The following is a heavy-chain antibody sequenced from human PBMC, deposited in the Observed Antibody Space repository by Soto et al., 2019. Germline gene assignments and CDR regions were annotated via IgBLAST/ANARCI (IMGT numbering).Heavy chain of an antibody. Sequence: SVKVSCKASGGTFSSYAISWVRQAPGQGLEWMGGIIPIFGTANYAQKFQGRVTITADKSTSAAYMELSSLRSEDTAVYYCASVMEYYFDYWGQGTLVTVSS. CDR1: GGTFSSYA. CDR2: IIPIFGTA. D-gene: IGHD3-3*01. J-gene: IGHJ4*02. V-gene: IGHV1-69*06. CDR3: ASVMEYYFDY.